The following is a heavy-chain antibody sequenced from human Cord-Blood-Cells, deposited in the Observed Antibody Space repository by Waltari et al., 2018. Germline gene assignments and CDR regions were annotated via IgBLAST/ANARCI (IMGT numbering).Heavy chain of an antibody. CDR2: LYPGDSDT. V-gene: IGHV5-51*01. Sequence: AEVKKRRGSLKISCKGSGYSFTSYWIGWVRQMPGKGLEWMVILYPGDSDTRDSPSFQGQVPISADKSSSTAYLQWSSLKASDTAMYYCARLGGSNYFDYWGQGTLVTVAS. D-gene: IGHD4-4*01. J-gene: IGHJ4*02. CDR1: GYSFTSYW. CDR3: ARLGGSNYFDY.